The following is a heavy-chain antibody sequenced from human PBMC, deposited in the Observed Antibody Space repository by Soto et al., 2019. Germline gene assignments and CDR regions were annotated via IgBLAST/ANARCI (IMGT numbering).Heavy chain of an antibody. D-gene: IGHD2-2*01. CDR1: GYTFASYY. Sequence: ASVKVSCKASGYTFASYYMHWVRQAPGQGLEWMGIINPSGGSTSYAQKFQGRVTMTRDTSTSTVYMELSSLRSEDTAVYYCASPLAPAAIAYYYYGMDVWGQGTTVTVSS. CDR2: INPSGGST. CDR3: ASPLAPAAIAYYYYGMDV. J-gene: IGHJ6*02. V-gene: IGHV1-46*03.